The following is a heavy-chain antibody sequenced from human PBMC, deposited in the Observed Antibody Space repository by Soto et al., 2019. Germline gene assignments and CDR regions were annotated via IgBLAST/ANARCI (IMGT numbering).Heavy chain of an antibody. CDR1: GYSISSGYY. J-gene: IGHJ4*02. CDR2: IYHSGST. D-gene: IGHD3-22*01. V-gene: IGHV4-38-2*02. Sequence: SETLSLTCTVSGYSISSGYYWGWIRQPPGKGLEWIGSIYHSGSTYYNPSLKSRVTISVDTSKNQFSLKLSSVTAADTAVYYCARVPAYYYDSSGYPQPHYFDYWGQGTLVTVSS. CDR3: ARVPAYYYDSSGYPQPHYFDY.